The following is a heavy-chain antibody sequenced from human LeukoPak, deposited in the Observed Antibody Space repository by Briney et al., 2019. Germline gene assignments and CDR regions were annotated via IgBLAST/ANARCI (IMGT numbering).Heavy chain of an antibody. V-gene: IGHV3-23*01. Sequence: GGSLRLSCAASGFTFSSYAMSWVRQAPGKGLEWVSAISGSGGSTYYADSVKGRFTISRDNSKNTLYLQMNSLRAEDTAVYYSAQDPLIVVVPAAMEYFDYWGQGTLVTVSS. CDR3: AQDPLIVVVPAAMEYFDY. D-gene: IGHD2-2*01. CDR2: ISGSGGST. CDR1: GFTFSSYA. J-gene: IGHJ4*02.